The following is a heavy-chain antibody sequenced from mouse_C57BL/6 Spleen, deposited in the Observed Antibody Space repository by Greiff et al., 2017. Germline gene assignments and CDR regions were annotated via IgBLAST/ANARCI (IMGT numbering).Heavy chain of an antibody. Sequence: VQLQQSGPELVKPGASVKISCKASGYAFSSSWMNWVKQRPGKGLEWIGRLYPGDGDNNYNGTVKGKATLHVAKSSSTAYMQLSSLTSEDSAVYFCARDYYGSSYVDWYFDVWGTGTTVTVSS. CDR1: GYAFSSSW. J-gene: IGHJ1*03. CDR2: LYPGDGDN. V-gene: IGHV1-82*01. CDR3: ARDYYGSSYVDWYFDV. D-gene: IGHD1-1*01.